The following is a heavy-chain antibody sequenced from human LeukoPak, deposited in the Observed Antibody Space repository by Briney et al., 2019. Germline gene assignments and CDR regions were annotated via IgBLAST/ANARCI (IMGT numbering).Heavy chain of an antibody. D-gene: IGHD6-19*01. V-gene: IGHV3-23*01. CDR1: GFTFSSYA. CDR2: ISGSGGST. J-gene: IGHJ3*02. CDR3: AKDLRARSCGWYSNGFDI. Sequence: GGSLRLSCAASGFTFSSYAMSWVRQAPGKGLEWVSAISGSGGSTYYADSVKGRFTISRDNSKNTLYLQMNSLRAEDTAVYYCAKDLRARSCGWYSNGFDIWGQGTMVTVSS.